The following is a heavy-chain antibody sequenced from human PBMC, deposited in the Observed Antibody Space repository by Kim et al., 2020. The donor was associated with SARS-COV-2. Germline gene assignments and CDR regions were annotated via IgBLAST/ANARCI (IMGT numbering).Heavy chain of an antibody. CDR1: GFTFSSYS. Sequence: GGSLRLSCAASGFTFSSYSMNWVRQAPGKGLEWVSSISSSSSYIYYADSVKGRFTISRDNAKNSLYLQMNSLRAEDTAVCYCARELCPEYQLLGCGWFDPWGQGTLVTVSS. D-gene: IGHD2-2*01. CDR2: ISSSSSYI. CDR3: ARELCPEYQLLGCGWFDP. J-gene: IGHJ5*02. V-gene: IGHV3-21*01.